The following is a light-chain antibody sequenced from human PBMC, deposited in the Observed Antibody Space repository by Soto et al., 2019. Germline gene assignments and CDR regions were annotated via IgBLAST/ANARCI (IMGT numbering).Light chain of an antibody. CDR3: SSYAGSSNV. V-gene: IGLV2-8*01. CDR2: EVS. CDR1: SSDVGAYNY. J-gene: IGLJ1*01. Sequence: QSALTQPPSASGSPGQSATISCTGTSSDVGAYNYVSWYQQHPGKAPKLMIYEVSYRPSGVPDRFSGSKSGNTASLTVSGLQAEDEADYYCSSYAGSSNVFGTGTKVTVL.